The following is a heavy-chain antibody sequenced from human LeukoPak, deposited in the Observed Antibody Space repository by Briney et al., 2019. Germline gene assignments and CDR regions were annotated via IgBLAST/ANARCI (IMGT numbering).Heavy chain of an antibody. D-gene: IGHD3-3*01. J-gene: IGHJ4*02. CDR3: ARTYDFWSGRYFDY. CDR2: ISWNGGSI. Sequence: GRSLRLSCAASGFTFDDYAMHWVRQAPGKGLEWVSGISWNGGSIGYADSVKGRFTISRDNAKNSLYLQMNSLRAEDTALYYCARTYDFWSGRYFDYWGQGTLVTVSS. CDR1: GFTFDDYA. V-gene: IGHV3-9*01.